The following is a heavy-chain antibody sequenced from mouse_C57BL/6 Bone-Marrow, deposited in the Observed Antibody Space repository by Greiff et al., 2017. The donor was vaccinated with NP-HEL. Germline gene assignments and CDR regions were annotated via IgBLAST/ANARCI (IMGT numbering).Heavy chain of an antibody. D-gene: IGHD2-3*01. Sequence: QVQLQQPGAELVKPGASVKLSCKASGYTFTSYWMQWVQQRPGQGLEWIGEIDPSDSYTNYNQKFKGKATLTVDTSSSTAYMQLSSLTSEDSAVYYCAREDDGYYFSYYYAMDYWGQGTSVTVSS. J-gene: IGHJ4*01. CDR2: IDPSDSYT. V-gene: IGHV1-50*01. CDR1: GYTFTSYW. CDR3: AREDDGYYFSYYYAMDY.